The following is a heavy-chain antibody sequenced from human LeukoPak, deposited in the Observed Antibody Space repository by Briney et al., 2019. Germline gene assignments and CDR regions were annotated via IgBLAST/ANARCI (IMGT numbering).Heavy chain of an antibody. J-gene: IGHJ5*02. CDR1: GGTFSSYA. Sequence: ASVKVSCKASGGTFSSYAISWVRQAPGQRLEWMGWINAGNGNTKYSQKFQGRVTITRDTSASTAYMELSSLRSEDTAVYYCARGFVVVVAATHNWFDPWGQGTLVTVSS. CDR2: INAGNGNT. D-gene: IGHD2-15*01. V-gene: IGHV1-3*01. CDR3: ARGFVVVVAATHNWFDP.